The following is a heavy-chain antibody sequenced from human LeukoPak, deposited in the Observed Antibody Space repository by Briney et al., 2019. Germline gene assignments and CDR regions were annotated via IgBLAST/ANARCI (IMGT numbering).Heavy chain of an antibody. D-gene: IGHD2-2*01. CDR1: GFTFSSYW. CDR2: VKQDGSVK. J-gene: IGHJ5*02. CDR3: ARDDCSSISCYHNWFDP. V-gene: IGHV3-7*01. Sequence: GGSLRLSCAASGFTFSSYWMSWVRQAPGKGLEWVANVKQDGSVKYYVDSVKGRFTISRDNAKNSLYLQMNSLRAEDTAVYYCARDDCSSISCYHNWFDPWGQGTLVTVSS.